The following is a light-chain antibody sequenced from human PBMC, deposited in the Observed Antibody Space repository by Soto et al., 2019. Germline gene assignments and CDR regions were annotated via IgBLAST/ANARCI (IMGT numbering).Light chain of an antibody. J-gene: IGLJ2*01. CDR1: SSDVGFYNY. CDR3: GSYTSINTYI. V-gene: IGLV2-14*01. Sequence: QSALTQPASVSGSPGQSITISCTGSSSDVGFYNYVSWFQQHPGKVPQLMIYEVNNRPSGVSDRFSGSKSANTASLTISGLQAEDEADYYCGSYTSINTYIFGGGTKLTVL. CDR2: EVN.